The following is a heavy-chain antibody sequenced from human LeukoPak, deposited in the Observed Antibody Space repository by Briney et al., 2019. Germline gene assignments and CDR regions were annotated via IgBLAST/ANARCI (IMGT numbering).Heavy chain of an antibody. J-gene: IGHJ6*02. D-gene: IGHD3-9*01. Sequence: GASVKVSCKASGYTFTGYYMHWVRQAPGQGLEWMGWINPNSGGTNYAQMLQGRVTMTTDTSTSTAYMELRSLRSDDTAVYYCARNRYLGQNFYYYGLDVWGQGTTVTVSS. CDR2: INPNSGGT. V-gene: IGHV1-2*02. CDR3: ARNRYLGQNFYYYGLDV. CDR1: GYTFTGYY.